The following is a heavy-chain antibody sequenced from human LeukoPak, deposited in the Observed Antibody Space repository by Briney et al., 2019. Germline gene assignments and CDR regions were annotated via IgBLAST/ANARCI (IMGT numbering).Heavy chain of an antibody. D-gene: IGHD1-14*01. J-gene: IGHJ4*02. CDR3: ARWVGTQLDF. Sequence: GGSLRLSCAASGFTFSSSAMHWVRHAPGKRLETVSAISSDGGRVYYGDSVRGRFTISRDNSKNTLYLQVGSLRAEDMAVYYCARWVGTQLDFWGQGTLVTVSS. V-gene: IGHV3-64*02. CDR2: ISSDGGRV. CDR1: GFTFSSSA.